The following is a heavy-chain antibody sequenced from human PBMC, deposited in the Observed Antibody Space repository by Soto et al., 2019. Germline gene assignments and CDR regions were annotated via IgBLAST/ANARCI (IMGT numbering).Heavy chain of an antibody. CDR1: GFTFSSYD. J-gene: IGHJ4*02. V-gene: IGHV3-13*01. D-gene: IGHD3-10*01. CDR2: IGTAGDT. CDR3: ARGACGSGGGFDY. Sequence: EVQLVESGGGLVQPGGSLRLSCAASGFTFSSYDMHWVRQATGKGLEWVSAIGTAGDTYYPGSVKGRFTISRENAKNSLYHQMNSLRAGDTAGYYCARGACGSGGGFDYWGQGTLVTVSS.